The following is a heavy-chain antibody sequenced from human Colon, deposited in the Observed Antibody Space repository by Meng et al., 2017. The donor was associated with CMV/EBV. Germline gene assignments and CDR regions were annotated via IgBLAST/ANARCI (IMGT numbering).Heavy chain of an antibody. CDR2: IYSGGTEP. CDR3: AKNGAPARDFDS. Sequence: GESLKISCAASGFTFSTYAMSWVRQAPGKGLEWVAIIYSGGTEPHYSDSVRGRSTLSRGNGLGTLSLQMNSLRVEDTAVYYCAKNGAPARDFDSWGQGTLVTVSS. D-gene: IGHD2-8*01. J-gene: IGHJ4*02. V-gene: IGHV3-23*03. CDR1: GFTFSTYA.